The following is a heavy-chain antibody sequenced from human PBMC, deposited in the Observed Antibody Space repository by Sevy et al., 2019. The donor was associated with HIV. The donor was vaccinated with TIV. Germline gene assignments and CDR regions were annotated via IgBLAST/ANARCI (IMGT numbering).Heavy chain of an antibody. V-gene: IGHV3-48*01. CDR3: ARGRSYYDFWSGLGFDP. D-gene: IGHD3-3*01. CDR1: GFTFSSYS. Sequence: GGSLRLSCAASGFTFSSYSMNWVRQAPGKGLEWVSYISSSSSTIYYAASVKGRFTISRDNAKNSLYLQMNSLRAEDTAVYYCARGRSYYDFWSGLGFDPWGQGTLVTVSS. CDR2: ISSSSSTI. J-gene: IGHJ5*02.